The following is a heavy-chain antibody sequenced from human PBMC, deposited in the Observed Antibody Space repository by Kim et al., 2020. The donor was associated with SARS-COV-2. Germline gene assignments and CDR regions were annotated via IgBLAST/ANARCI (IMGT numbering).Heavy chain of an antibody. V-gene: IGHV3-23*03. D-gene: IGHD3-16*02. J-gene: IGHJ6*02. CDR3: AKDRGPYYDYVWGSYRYTWGPSAGYYYGMDV. CDR2: IYSGGSST. Sequence: GGSLRLSCAASGFTFSSYAMSWVRQAPGKGLEWVSVIYSGGSSTYYADSVKGRFTISRDNSKNTLYLQMNSLRAEDTAVYYCAKDRGPYYDYVWGSYRYTWGPSAGYYYGMDVWGQGTTVTVSS. CDR1: GFTFSSYA.